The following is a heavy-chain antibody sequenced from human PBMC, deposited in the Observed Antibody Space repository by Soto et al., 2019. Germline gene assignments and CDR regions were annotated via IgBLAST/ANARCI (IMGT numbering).Heavy chain of an antibody. D-gene: IGHD1-26*01. V-gene: IGHV3-74*01. J-gene: IGHJ6*02. CDR1: GFTFSSYW. Sequence: PVGSLRLSCAASGFTFSSYWMHWVRQAPGKGLVWVSRINSDGSSTSYADSVKGRFTISRDNAKNTLYLQMNSLRAEDTAVYYCARGGAPGSGMDVWGQGTTVTVSS. CDR3: ARGGAPGSGMDV. CDR2: INSDGSST.